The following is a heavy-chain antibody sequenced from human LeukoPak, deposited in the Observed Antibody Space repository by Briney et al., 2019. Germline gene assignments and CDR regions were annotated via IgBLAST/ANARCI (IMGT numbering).Heavy chain of an antibody. CDR2: IKRKTDDGTT. J-gene: IGHJ5*02. Sequence: GGSLRLSCAASGFTFSNARMSWVRQAPRKGLEWVGRIKRKTDDGTTNHAAPLKDRFTIQSEDSKKTLYQQMNSLKNEETAVYYCTTDPYCGGDCYVPWGQGNLGTVSS. CDR3: TTDPYCGGDCYVP. V-gene: IGHV3-15*01. CDR1: GFTFSNAR. D-gene: IGHD2-21*01.